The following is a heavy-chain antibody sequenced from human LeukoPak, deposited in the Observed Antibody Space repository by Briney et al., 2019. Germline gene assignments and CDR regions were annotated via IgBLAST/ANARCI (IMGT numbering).Heavy chain of an antibody. CDR2: IYSSGST. CDR1: GGSISSSSYY. D-gene: IGHD1-26*01. CDR3: ARFRGRVGAILY. J-gene: IGHJ4*02. Sequence: SETLSLTCTVSGGSISSSSYYWSWIRQPAGKGLEWIGRIYSSGSTNYNPSLKSRVTISVDTSKNQSSLKLSSVTAADTAVYYCARFRGRVGAILYWGQGTLVTVSS. V-gene: IGHV4-61*02.